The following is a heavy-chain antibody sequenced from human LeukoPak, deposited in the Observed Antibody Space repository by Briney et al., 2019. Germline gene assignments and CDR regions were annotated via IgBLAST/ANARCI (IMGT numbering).Heavy chain of an antibody. J-gene: IGHJ4*02. Sequence: SVKVSCKASGGTFSSYAISWVRQAPGQGLEWMGRIIPILGIANYAQKFQGRVTITADKSTSTAYMELSSLRSEDTAVYYCARVESDFWSGYLYYFDYWGQGTLVTVSS. CDR3: ARVESDFWSGYLYYFDY. CDR2: IIPILGIA. CDR1: GGTFSSYA. V-gene: IGHV1-69*04. D-gene: IGHD3-3*01.